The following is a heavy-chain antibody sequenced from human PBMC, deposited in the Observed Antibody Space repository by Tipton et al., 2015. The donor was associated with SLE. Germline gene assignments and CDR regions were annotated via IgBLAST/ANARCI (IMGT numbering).Heavy chain of an antibody. D-gene: IGHD6-13*01. CDR2: IYHSVST. J-gene: IGHJ5*02. V-gene: IGHV4-38-2*02. CDR1: GYSISSGYY. CDR3: ARDRGAAAGTGWFDP. Sequence: TLSLTCTVSGYSISSGYYWGWIRQPPGKGLEWIGNIYHSVSTYYNPSLKSRVTISVDTSKNQFSLKLSSVTAADTAVYYCARDRGAAAGTGWFDPWGQGTLVTVSS.